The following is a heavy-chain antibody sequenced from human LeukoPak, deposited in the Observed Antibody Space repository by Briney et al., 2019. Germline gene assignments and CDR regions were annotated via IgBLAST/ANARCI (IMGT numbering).Heavy chain of an antibody. J-gene: IGHJ4*02. CDR2: IYHSGST. CDR1: GGSISSGGYY. Sequence: PSETLSLTCTVSGGSISSGGYYWSWIRQPPGKGLEWIGYIYHSGSTYYNPSLKSRVTISVDRSKNQFSLKLSSVTAADTAVYYCARGPTIGESGEFDYWGQGTLVTVSS. D-gene: IGHD3-10*01. CDR3: ARGPTIGESGEFDY. V-gene: IGHV4-30-2*01.